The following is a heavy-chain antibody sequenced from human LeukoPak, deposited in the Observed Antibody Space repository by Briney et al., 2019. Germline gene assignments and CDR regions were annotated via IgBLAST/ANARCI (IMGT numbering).Heavy chain of an antibody. J-gene: IGHJ4*02. V-gene: IGHV4-59*08. Sequence: SETLSLTCTVSGGTISSYYWNWIRQPPGKRLKWIGYVHYSGSTKYNPSLKSRVTISVDTSKNQFSLKLSSVIAADTAVYYCARWYSSGWAFDYWGQGTLVTVSS. CDR3: ARWYSSGWAFDY. CDR2: VHYSGST. D-gene: IGHD6-19*01. CDR1: GGTISSYY.